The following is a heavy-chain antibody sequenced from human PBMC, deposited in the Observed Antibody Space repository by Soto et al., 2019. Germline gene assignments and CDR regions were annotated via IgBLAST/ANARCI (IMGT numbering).Heavy chain of an antibody. Sequence: GESLKISCNAFGYRFTGYWIAWVRQMPGKGLEWMGIIFPGDSDVRYSPSFQGQVTISVDKSITTAYLQWNRLKASDTAIYYCTRSSGMDVWGQGTTVTVSS. CDR2: IFPGDSDV. V-gene: IGHV5-51*01. CDR1: GYRFTGYW. CDR3: TRSSGMDV. J-gene: IGHJ6*02.